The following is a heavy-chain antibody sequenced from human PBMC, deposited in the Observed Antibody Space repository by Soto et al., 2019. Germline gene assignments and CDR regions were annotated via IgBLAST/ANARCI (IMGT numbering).Heavy chain of an antibody. V-gene: IGHV3-15*01. CDR3: TTEIITGNPRGVYYFDY. D-gene: IGHD1-20*01. Sequence: GGSLRLSCAASGFTFSNAWMSWVRQAPGKGLEWVGRIKSKTDGGTTDYAAPVKVRFTISRDDSKNTLYLQMNSLKTEDTAVYYCTTEIITGNPRGVYYFDYWGQGTLVTVSS. J-gene: IGHJ4*02. CDR2: IKSKTDGGTT. CDR1: GFTFSNAW.